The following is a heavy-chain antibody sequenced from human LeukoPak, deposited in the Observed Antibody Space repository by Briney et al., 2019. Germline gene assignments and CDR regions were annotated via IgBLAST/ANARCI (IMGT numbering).Heavy chain of an antibody. CDR2: IWYDGSNK. Sequence: QPGGSLRLSCAASGFTFSSYGMHWVRQAPGKGLEWVAVIWYDGSNKYYADSVKGRFTISRDNSKNTLYLQMNSLRAEDTAVYYCARDRTVRGVGAYYYYYGMDVWGKGTTVTVSS. D-gene: IGHD3-10*01. J-gene: IGHJ6*04. CDR3: ARDRTVRGVGAYYYYYGMDV. CDR1: GFTFSSYG. V-gene: IGHV3-33*01.